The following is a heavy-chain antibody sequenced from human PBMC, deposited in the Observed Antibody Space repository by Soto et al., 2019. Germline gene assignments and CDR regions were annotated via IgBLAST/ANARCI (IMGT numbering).Heavy chain of an antibody. CDR2: VHISGHS. CDR3: ARVRQGCSANNCYFDP. V-gene: IGHV4-4*02. CDR1: GGSVRAPDW. Sequence: QVHLQESGPGLVAPSGTLSLTCTLSGGSVRAPDWWNWVRQSPDKGLERIAEVHISGHSNYNPSLRSRVSVSIDSSNNQFYLNLNSVTAADTAIYYCARVRQGCSANNCYFDPWGQGTQVTISS. J-gene: IGHJ5*01. D-gene: IGHD1-1*01.